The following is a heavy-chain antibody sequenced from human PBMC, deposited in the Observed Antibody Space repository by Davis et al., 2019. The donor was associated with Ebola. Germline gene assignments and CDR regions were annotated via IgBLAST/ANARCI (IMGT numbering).Heavy chain of an antibody. CDR1: GGSISTYH. Sequence: PSETLSLTCTVSGGSISTYHWTWIRQPPGKGLEWIGYVQNIGSSNYNPSLRSRVTLSVDTSKNQFSLKLTSVTPADTAVYYCARDISSWGQGTLVTVSS. CDR2: VQNIGSS. J-gene: IGHJ5*02. V-gene: IGHV4-59*01. CDR3: ARDISS. D-gene: IGHD3-3*02.